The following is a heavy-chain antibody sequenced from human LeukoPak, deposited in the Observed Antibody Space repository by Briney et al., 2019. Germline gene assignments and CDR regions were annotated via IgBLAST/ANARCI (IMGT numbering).Heavy chain of an antibody. CDR2: IRSDSNAV. CDR3: ATAYYDYSGYFPY. D-gene: IGHD3-22*01. J-gene: IGHJ4*02. V-gene: IGHV3-48*02. Sequence: GGSLRLSCAASGFTFSSYAMHWVRQAPGKGLEWVSYIRSDSNAVNYADSVKGRFTISRDNAKDSLYLQMNSLRDVDTAVYYCATAYYDYSGYFPYWGQGILVTVSS. CDR1: GFTFSSYA.